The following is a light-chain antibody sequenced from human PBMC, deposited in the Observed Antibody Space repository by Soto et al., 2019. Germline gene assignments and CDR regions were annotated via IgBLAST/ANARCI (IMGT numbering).Light chain of an antibody. Sequence: EIVLTQSPGTLSFSAGERATLSCRSSQTLSNDYLAWFQQKPGQAPRLLVYGASIRATGIPDRFSGSGSGTDFTLTISRLEPEDFAVYYCQQYSSSPRTFGQGSKGEIK. CDR2: GAS. CDR1: QTLSNDY. V-gene: IGKV3-20*01. CDR3: QQYSSSPRT. J-gene: IGKJ1*01.